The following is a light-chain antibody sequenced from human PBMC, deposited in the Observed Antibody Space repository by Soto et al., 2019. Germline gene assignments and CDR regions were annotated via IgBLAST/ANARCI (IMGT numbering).Light chain of an antibody. Sequence: DIQMTQSPSSLSASVGDRVTITCRASQSIKTYLNWYHQKPGKAPKLLIYAASSLPSGVPSRFSGSGSGTDFTLTISSLQPEDFATYYCQQSHSSPGTFGQGTKVEIK. CDR2: AAS. CDR1: QSIKTY. J-gene: IGKJ1*01. CDR3: QQSHSSPGT. V-gene: IGKV1-39*01.